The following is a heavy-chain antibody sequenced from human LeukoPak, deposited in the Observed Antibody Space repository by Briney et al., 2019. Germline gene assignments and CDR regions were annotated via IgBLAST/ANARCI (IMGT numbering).Heavy chain of an antibody. CDR2: IYHSGST. D-gene: IGHD4-17*01. CDR3: ARHRLYGVVGGGWFDP. J-gene: IGHJ5*02. Sequence: SETLSLTCTVSGYSISSGYYWGWIRQPPGKGLEWIGSIYHSGSTYYNPSLKSRVTISVDTSKNQFSLKLSSVTAADTAVYYCARHRLYGVVGGGWFDPWGQGTLVTVSS. V-gene: IGHV4-38-2*02. CDR1: GYSISSGYY.